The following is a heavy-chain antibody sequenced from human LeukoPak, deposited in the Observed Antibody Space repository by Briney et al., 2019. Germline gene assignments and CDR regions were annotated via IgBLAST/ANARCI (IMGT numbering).Heavy chain of an antibody. CDR1: GGSVSSGSYY. J-gene: IGHJ6*03. V-gene: IGHV4-61*02. D-gene: IGHD2-2*01. CDR2: FYTSDNT. CDR3: ARGPAYYYYDMDV. Sequence: SQTLSLTCTVSGGSVSSGSYYWSWIRQPAGKGLEWIGRFYTSDNTNYNPSLKSRVTISLDTSKNQFSLKLSSVTAADTATYYCARGPAYYYYDMDVWGKGTTVTVSS.